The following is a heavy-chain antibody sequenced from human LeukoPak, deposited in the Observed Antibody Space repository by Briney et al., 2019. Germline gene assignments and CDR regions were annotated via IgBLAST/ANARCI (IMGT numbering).Heavy chain of an antibody. CDR1: GGSISSNSHY. Sequence: PSETLSLTCTVSGGSISSNSHYWAWIRQPPGKGLEWIGSIHYSGSTFYSPSLKSRVTISVDTSKNQFSLILTSVTASDTAVYYCAREEASAGDYWGQGILVTVSS. CDR3: AREEASAGDY. J-gene: IGHJ4*02. D-gene: IGHD6-13*01. V-gene: IGHV4-39*01. CDR2: IHYSGST.